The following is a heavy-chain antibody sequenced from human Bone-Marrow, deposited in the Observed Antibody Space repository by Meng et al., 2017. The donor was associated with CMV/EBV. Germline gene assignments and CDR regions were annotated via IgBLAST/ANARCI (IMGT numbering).Heavy chain of an antibody. CDR2: IKQDGSEK. Sequence: GGSLRLSCAASGFTFSSYAMHWVRQAPGKGLEWVANIKQDGSEKHYVDSVKGRSTISRDNAKNSLYLQMNSLRVEDTAVYYCARGPRWLDPWGQGTLVTVSS. J-gene: IGHJ5*02. CDR3: ARGPRWLDP. CDR1: GFTFSSYA. V-gene: IGHV3-7*04.